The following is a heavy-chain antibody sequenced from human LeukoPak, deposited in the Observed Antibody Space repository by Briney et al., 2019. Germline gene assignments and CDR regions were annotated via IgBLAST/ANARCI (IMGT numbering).Heavy chain of an antibody. V-gene: IGHV5-51*01. CDR3: ARNRRSYRDAFDI. J-gene: IGHJ3*02. CDR1: GYSFTSYW. Sequence: GESLKISCKGSGYSFTSYWIGWVRQLPGKGLEWMGIIYPGDSDTRYSPSFQGQVTISADKSISTAYLQWSSLKASDTAMYYCARNRRSYRDAFDIWGQGTMVTVSS. D-gene: IGHD3-16*02. CDR2: IYPGDSDT.